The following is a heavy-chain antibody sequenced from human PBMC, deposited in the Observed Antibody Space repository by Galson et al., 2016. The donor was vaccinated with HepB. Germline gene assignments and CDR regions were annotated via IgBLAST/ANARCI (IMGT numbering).Heavy chain of an antibody. J-gene: IGHJ6*02. V-gene: IGHV5-51*01. CDR2: IYPGDSDT. D-gene: IGHD3-22*01. Sequence: QSGAEVKKPGQSLKISCTGFGYSFTNYWIGWVRQMPGKGLEWMGIIYPGDSDTTYSPPFQGQVTISADKSISTAYLQWSSLKASDTAMYYCARSKDTYYYDSRGYYKYPMGVWGQGTTVTVSS. CDR1: GYSFTNYW. CDR3: ARSKDTYYYDSRGYYKYPMGV.